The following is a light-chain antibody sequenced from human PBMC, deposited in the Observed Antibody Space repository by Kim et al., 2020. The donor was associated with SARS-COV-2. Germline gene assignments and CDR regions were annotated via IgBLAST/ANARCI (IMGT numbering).Light chain of an antibody. V-gene: IGKV1-39*01. CDR2: AAS. J-gene: IGKJ2*01. Sequence: ATVGDRVTITCRASQSISNYLNWYQQKPGKGPKLLSYAASSLQSGVPSRFSGSGSGTEFTLTISSLQREDFATYYCQQSYRTPYTSGQGTKLEI. CDR1: QSISNY. CDR3: QQSYRTPYT.